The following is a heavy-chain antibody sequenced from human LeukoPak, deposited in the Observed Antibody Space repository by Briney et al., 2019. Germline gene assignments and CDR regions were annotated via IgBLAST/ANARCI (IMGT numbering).Heavy chain of an antibody. CDR1: GFTFSSYW. Sequence: GGSLRLSCAASGFTFSSYWMSWVRQAPGKGLEWVASIKQDGSEKYYVDSVKGRFTISRDNAKNSLYLQMNSLRAEDTAVYYCARDQGYCSGGSCYPYYYYGMDVWGKGTTVTVSS. V-gene: IGHV3-7*03. J-gene: IGHJ6*04. CDR2: IKQDGSEK. D-gene: IGHD2-15*01. CDR3: ARDQGYCSGGSCYPYYYYGMDV.